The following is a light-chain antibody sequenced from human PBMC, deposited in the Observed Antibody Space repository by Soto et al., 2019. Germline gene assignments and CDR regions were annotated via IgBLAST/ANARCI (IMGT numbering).Light chain of an antibody. J-gene: IGLJ1*01. CDR2: DDT. CDR3: SLYEGGGTYV. Sequence: QSVLTQPASVSGSPGQSITISCTGTVGLVSWYQQHPGKVPKLIIYDDTKRPSGVSSRFSGSKSGNTASLTISGLQTEEGAFFFCSLYEGGGTYVFGTGTRGTVL. CDR1: VGL. V-gene: IGLV2-23*01.